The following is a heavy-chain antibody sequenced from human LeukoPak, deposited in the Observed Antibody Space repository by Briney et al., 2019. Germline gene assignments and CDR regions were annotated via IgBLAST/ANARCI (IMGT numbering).Heavy chain of an antibody. CDR3: ARQGYGGHSRGAADY. D-gene: IGHD4-23*01. V-gene: IGHV1-18*01. CDR1: GYTFTNYG. Sequence: ASVKVSCKASGYTFTNYGISWVRQAPGHGLEWMGWISANNGNRNYALKLQDRVSMTTDTSTSTAYMELRSLRSDDTAVYYCARQGYGGHSRGAADYWGQGTLVTVSS. CDR2: ISANNGNR. J-gene: IGHJ4*02.